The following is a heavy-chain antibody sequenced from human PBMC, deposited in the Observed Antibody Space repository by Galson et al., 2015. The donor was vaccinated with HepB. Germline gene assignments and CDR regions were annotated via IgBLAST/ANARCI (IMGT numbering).Heavy chain of an antibody. J-gene: IGHJ3*02. Sequence: SLRLSCAASGFTVSSNYMSWVRQAPGKGLEWVSVIYSGGSTYYADSVKGRLTISRDNSKNTLYLQMNSLRAEDTAVYYCARAHSPDYGDYGYSAFDIWGQGTMVTVSS. V-gene: IGHV3-53*01. CDR3: ARAHSPDYGDYGYSAFDI. D-gene: IGHD4-17*01. CDR2: IYSGGST. CDR1: GFTVSSNY.